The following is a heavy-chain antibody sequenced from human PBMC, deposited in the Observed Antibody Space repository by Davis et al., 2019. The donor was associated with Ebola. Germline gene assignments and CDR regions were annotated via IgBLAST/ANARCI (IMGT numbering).Heavy chain of an antibody. CDR1: GFPFSDYG. V-gene: IGHV3-30*02. D-gene: IGHD6-6*01. Sequence: GGSLRLSCAASGFPFSDYGMHWVRQAPGKGLEWVAFIRYDGSKKYYPDSVKGRFTMSRDNSKNTLYLQMNSLRTEDTAVYYCAKPGIAAPNWGQGTLVTVSS. J-gene: IGHJ4*02. CDR2: IRYDGSKK. CDR3: AKPGIAAPN.